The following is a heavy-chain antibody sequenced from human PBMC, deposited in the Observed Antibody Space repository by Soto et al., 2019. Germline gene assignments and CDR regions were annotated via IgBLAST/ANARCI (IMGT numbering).Heavy chain of an antibody. V-gene: IGHV4-59*01. CDR3: ARADITMVRGVVGLNAFDI. CDR1: GGSISSYY. CDR2: IYYSGST. J-gene: IGHJ3*02. Sequence: SETLSLTCTVSGGSISSYYWSWIRQPPGKGLEWIGYIYYSGSTNYNPSIKSRVTISVDTSKNQFSLKLSSVTAADTAVYYCARADITMVRGVVGLNAFDIWGQGTMVTVSS. D-gene: IGHD3-10*01.